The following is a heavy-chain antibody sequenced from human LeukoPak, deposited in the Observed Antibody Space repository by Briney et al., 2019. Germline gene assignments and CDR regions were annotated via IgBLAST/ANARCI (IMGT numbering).Heavy chain of an antibody. D-gene: IGHD1-26*01. J-gene: IGHJ4*02. CDR3: ARHPLGDY. CDR1: GGSISSYY. V-gene: IGHV4-59*05. CDR2: IYYSGST. Sequence: SETLSLTCTVSGGSISSYYWSWIRQPPGKGLEWIGSIYYSGSTYYNPSLKSRVTISVDTSKNQFSLKLSSVTAADTAVYYCARHPLGDYWGQGTLVTVSS.